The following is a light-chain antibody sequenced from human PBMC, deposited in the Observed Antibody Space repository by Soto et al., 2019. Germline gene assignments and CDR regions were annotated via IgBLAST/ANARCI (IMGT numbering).Light chain of an antibody. Sequence: EILLAPSQCTLSLSPCEIANLSFRASRGVSSTLAWYQQKPGQAPRLLFNGASTRATGIPPRFTGSGSGTEFILTISSLQSEDFAVYYCQQYDIWPPTFGQGTKVDIK. J-gene: IGKJ1*01. CDR1: RGVSST. V-gene: IGKV3-15*01. CDR2: GAS. CDR3: QQYDIWPPT.